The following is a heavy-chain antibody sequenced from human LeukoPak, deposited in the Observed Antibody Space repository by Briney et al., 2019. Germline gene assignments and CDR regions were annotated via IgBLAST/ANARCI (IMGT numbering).Heavy chain of an antibody. V-gene: IGHV4-30-4*08. CDR1: GGSISSGDYY. CDR2: IYYSGST. J-gene: IGHJ4*02. Sequence: SQTLSLTCTVSGGSISSGDYYWSWIRQSPGKGLEWIGYIYYSGSTYYNPSLKSRFTISLDTSKNQFSLKLSSVTAADAAVYYCAKDSGSYYLWGQGTLVTVSS. CDR3: AKDSGSYYL. D-gene: IGHD3-10*01.